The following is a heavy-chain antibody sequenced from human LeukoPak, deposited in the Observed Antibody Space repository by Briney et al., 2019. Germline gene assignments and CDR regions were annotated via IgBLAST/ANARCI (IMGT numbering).Heavy chain of an antibody. CDR3: ARDGSLAY. D-gene: IGHD5-12*01. J-gene: IGHJ4*02. CDR1: GYTYSDYY. V-gene: IGHV1-2*02. CDR2: INSNSGAT. Sequence: GASVKVSCKASGYTYSDYYLHWVRQAPGQGLEWMGWINSNSGATNYAQKFQGRVTMTRDTSISTAYMELTRLGSDDTAVYYCARDGSLAYWGQGTLVTVSS.